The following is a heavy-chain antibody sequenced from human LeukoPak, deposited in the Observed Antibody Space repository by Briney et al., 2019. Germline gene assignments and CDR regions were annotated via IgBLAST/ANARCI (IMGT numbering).Heavy chain of an antibody. CDR3: ARGGGDY. D-gene: IGHD1-26*01. CDR1: GFTFSDYW. J-gene: IGHJ4*02. Sequence: PGESLRLSCVASGFTFSDYWMTWVRQAPGKGLEWVANMKQDGSDKKYVDSAKGRFTISRDNAKNSLYLQMDSLRDEDTAVYYCARGGGDYWGQGTLVTVTS. V-gene: IGHV3-7*01. CDR2: MKQDGSDK.